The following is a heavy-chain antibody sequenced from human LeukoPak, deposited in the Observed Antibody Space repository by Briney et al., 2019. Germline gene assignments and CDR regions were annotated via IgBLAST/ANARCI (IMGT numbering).Heavy chain of an antibody. J-gene: IGHJ6*03. V-gene: IGHV4-34*01. CDR2: INHSGGT. CDR3: ARLLPYGSGSYFDYMDV. D-gene: IGHD3-10*01. CDR1: GGSFSGYY. Sequence: SETLSLTCAVYGGSFSGYYWSWIRQPPGKGLEWIGEINHSGGTNYNPSLKSRVTISVDTSKNQFSLKLSSVTAADTAVYYCARLLPYGSGSYFDYMDVWGKGTTVTISS.